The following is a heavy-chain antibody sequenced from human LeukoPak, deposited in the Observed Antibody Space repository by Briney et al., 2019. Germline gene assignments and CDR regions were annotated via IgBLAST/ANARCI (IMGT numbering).Heavy chain of an antibody. D-gene: IGHD2-15*01. Sequence: GGSLRLSCAASGFTFDDYTMHWVRQAPGKGLEWVSLISWDGGSTYYADSVKGRFTISRDNSKNSLYLQMNGLRTEDTALYYCAKGEGYCSGGSCYSVYMDVWGKGTTVTISS. J-gene: IGHJ6*03. V-gene: IGHV3-43*01. CDR2: ISWDGGST. CDR3: AKGEGYCSGGSCYSVYMDV. CDR1: GFTFDDYT.